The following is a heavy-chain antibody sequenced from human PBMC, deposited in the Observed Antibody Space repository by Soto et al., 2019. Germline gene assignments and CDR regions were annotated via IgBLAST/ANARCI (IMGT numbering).Heavy chain of an antibody. CDR2: IIPIFGTA. J-gene: IGHJ4*02. V-gene: IGHV1-69*13. D-gene: IGHD3-22*01. Sequence: SGRISCQASAGTLSSRAISWVRQAPGQGIEWMGGIIPIFGTANYAQKFQGRVTITADESTSTAYMELSSLRSEDTAVYYCASRYYDSSGYPPGGYFDYWGQGTLVTVSS. CDR3: ASRYYDSSGYPPGGYFDY. CDR1: AGTLSSRA.